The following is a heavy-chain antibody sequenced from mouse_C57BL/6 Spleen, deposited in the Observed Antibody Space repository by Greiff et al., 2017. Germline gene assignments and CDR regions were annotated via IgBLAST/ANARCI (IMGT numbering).Heavy chain of an antibody. J-gene: IGHJ4*01. V-gene: IGHV5-6*01. CDR2: ISSGGSYT. Sequence: EVQLVESGGDLVKPGGSLKLSCAASGFTFSSYGMSWVRQTPDKRLEWVATISSGGSYTYYPDSVKGRFTISRDNAKNTLYLQMSSLKSEDTAMYYCARPGGYAMDYWGQGTSVTVSS. CDR3: ARPGGYAMDY. CDR1: GFTFSSYG.